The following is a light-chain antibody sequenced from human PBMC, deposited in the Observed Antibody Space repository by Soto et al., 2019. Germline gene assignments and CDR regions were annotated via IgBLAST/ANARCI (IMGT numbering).Light chain of an antibody. CDR1: NIGSKS. CDR3: QVWDSSSEQGV. Sequence: SYELTQPPSVSVAPGQTARITCGGNNIGSKSVHWYQQKPGQAPVLVVYDVSDRPSGIPERFSGSNSGNTATLTISRVEAGDEADYYCQVWDSSSEQGVFGTGTKLTVL. CDR2: DVS. J-gene: IGLJ1*01. V-gene: IGLV3-21*02.